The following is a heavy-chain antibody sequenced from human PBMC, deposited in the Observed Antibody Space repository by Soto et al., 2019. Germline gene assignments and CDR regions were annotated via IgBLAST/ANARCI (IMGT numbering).Heavy chain of an antibody. CDR1: GYTFTGYY. CDR2: INPNSGDT. D-gene: IGHD6-19*01. CDR3: ARDRSGWRNVGRYGMDV. V-gene: IGHV1-2*04. J-gene: IGHJ6*02. Sequence: ASVKVSCKASGYTFTGYYIHWVRQAPGQRLEWMGWINPNSGDTNYARNFQGWVTMTRDTSINTAYMELSRLRSDDTAVYYCARDRSGWRNVGRYGMDVWGQGTTVTVSS.